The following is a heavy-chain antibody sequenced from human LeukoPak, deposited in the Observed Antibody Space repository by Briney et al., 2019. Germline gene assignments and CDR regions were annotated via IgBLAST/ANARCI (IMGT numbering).Heavy chain of an antibody. V-gene: IGHV3-23*01. CDR1: GFTFNSYA. CDR2: ISGSGGST. D-gene: IGHD3-3*01. J-gene: IGHJ4*02. Sequence: GGSLRLSCAASGFTFNSYAMSWVRQAPGKGLEWVSAISGSGGSTYYADSVKGRFTISRDNSKNTLYLQMNSLRAEDTAVYYCAKMGTTIFGVVIMDSFDYWGQGTLVAVSS. CDR3: AKMGTTIFGVVIMDSFDY.